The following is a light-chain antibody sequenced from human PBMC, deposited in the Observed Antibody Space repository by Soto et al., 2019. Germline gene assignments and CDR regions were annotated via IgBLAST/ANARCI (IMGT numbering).Light chain of an antibody. CDR3: QQYHSYPIT. CDR1: QSISAW. Sequence: DIQMTQSPSTLSASVGERVTITCRASQSISAWLAWYQQKPGKAPKLLIYKASNVESGVPSRFSGSGSGTEFTLTISSLQPDDFATYYCQQYHSYPITFGQGTRLEIK. CDR2: KAS. J-gene: IGKJ5*01. V-gene: IGKV1-5*03.